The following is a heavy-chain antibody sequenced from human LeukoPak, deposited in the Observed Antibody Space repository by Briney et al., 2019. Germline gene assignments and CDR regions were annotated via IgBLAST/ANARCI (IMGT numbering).Heavy chain of an antibody. J-gene: IGHJ4*02. V-gene: IGHV4-34*01. Sequence: SETLSLTCAVYGETFSGYYWSWIRQSPRKGLEWIGEIDQSGSTNYNPSLKSRVTMSVDTSKNQFSLKLSSVTAADTAVYYCARRPRNSGTYDGPSSLDYWGQGTLVTVSS. CDR1: GETFSGYY. CDR3: ARRPRNSGTYDGPSSLDY. CDR2: IDQSGST. D-gene: IGHD1-26*01.